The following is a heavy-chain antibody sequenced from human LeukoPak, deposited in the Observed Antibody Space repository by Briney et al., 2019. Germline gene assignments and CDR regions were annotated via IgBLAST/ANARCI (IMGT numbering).Heavy chain of an antibody. CDR3: ARDGLGVLRFLEWPKENYFDY. V-gene: IGHV3-21*01. Sequence: GGSLRLSCAASGFTFGNYSMNWVRQAPGKGLEWVSSISSSSSYIYYADSVKGRFTISRDNAKNSLYLQMNSLRAEDTAVYYCARDGLGVLRFLEWPKENYFDYWGQGTLVTVSS. CDR2: ISSSSSYI. CDR1: GFTFGNYS. J-gene: IGHJ4*02. D-gene: IGHD3-3*01.